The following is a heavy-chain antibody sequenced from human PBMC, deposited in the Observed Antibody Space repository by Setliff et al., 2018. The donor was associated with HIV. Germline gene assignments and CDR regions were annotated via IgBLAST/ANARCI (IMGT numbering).Heavy chain of an antibody. CDR1: GGSFTSRSYY. CDR3: AEGAVTFGGVLNY. D-gene: IGHD3-16*01. Sequence: SETLSLTCTVSGGSFTSRSYYWGWIRQPPGKGLEWIGSIHYSGSTYYNPSLKSRITISVDTSNNQFSLHLSSVTVADTAVYYCAEGAVTFGGVLNYWGQGAQVTVSS. CDR2: IHYSGST. V-gene: IGHV4-39*07. J-gene: IGHJ4*02.